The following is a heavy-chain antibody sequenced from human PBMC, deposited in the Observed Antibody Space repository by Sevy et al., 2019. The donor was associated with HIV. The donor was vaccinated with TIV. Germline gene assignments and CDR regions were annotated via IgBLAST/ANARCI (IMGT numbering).Heavy chain of an antibody. J-gene: IGHJ4*02. CDR2: IHYSGST. Sequence: SETLSLTCTVSGDSISSGANYWGWIRQHPVKGLEWIGYIHYSGSTYDTPSLKSQITMSVDTSKNQFSLKLRSVTAADTAVYYCARGRSAVATYYTWSTVAGYYFDYWGQGTLVTVSS. CDR3: ARGRSAVATYYTWSTVAGYYFDY. D-gene: IGHD6-19*01. V-gene: IGHV4-31*01. CDR1: GDSISSGANY.